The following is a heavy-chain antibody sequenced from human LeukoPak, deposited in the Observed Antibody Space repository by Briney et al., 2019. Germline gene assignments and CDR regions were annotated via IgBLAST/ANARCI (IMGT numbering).Heavy chain of an antibody. J-gene: IGHJ3*02. Sequence: PSETLSLTCTVSGGSISSSSYYWGWIRQPPGKGLEWIGSIYYSGSTYYNSSLKSRVTISVDTSKNQFSLKLSSVTAADTAVYYCARLPDYYDSSGDAFDIWGQGTMVTVSS. CDR2: IYYSGST. CDR3: ARLPDYYDSSGDAFDI. CDR1: GGSISSSSYY. D-gene: IGHD3-22*01. V-gene: IGHV4-39*01.